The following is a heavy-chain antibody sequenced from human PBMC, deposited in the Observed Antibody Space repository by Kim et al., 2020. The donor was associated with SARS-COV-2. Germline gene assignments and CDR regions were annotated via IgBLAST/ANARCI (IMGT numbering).Heavy chain of an antibody. CDR3: ARDLRYYDFWSGYRDGAKGMDV. J-gene: IGHJ6*02. D-gene: IGHD3-3*01. V-gene: IGHV3-21*01. Sequence: GGSLRLSCAASGFTFSSYSMNWVRQAPGKGLEWVSSISSSSSYIYYADSVKGRFTISRDNAKNSLYLQMNSLRAEDTAVYYCARDLRYYDFWSGYRDGAKGMDVWGQGTTVTVSS. CDR2: ISSSSSYI. CDR1: GFTFSSYS.